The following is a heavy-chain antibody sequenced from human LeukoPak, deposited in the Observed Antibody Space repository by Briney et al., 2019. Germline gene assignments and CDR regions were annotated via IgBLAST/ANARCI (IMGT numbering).Heavy chain of an antibody. D-gene: IGHD6-19*01. CDR1: GFTFRTYW. Sequence: GGSLRLSCAASGFTFRTYWMSWVRQAPGKGLEWVANIDQDASEKYYLDSVMGRFTISRDNAKNSLSLQMNSPRAEDTAVYYCARDSIAVAGCFDSWGQGTLVTVSS. J-gene: IGHJ4*02. CDR3: ARDSIAVAGCFDS. V-gene: IGHV3-7*01. CDR2: IDQDASEK.